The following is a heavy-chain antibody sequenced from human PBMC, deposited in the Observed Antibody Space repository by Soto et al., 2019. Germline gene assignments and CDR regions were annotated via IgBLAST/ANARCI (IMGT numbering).Heavy chain of an antibody. D-gene: IGHD2-21*01. V-gene: IGHV1-69*13. J-gene: IGHJ6*02. CDR3: ARGGGDKSHRYFYYYGMDV. Sequence: SVKVSCKASGGTFSSYAISWVRQAPGQGLEWMGGIISIFGSANYAQNFQGRVTITADESTSTAYMELSRLRSEDTAVYYCARGGGDKSHRYFYYYGMDVWG. CDR1: GGTFSSYA. CDR2: IISIFGSA.